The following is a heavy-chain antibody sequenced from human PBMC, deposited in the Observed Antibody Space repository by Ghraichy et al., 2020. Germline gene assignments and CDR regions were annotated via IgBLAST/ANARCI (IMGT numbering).Heavy chain of an antibody. V-gene: IGHV3-30*18. J-gene: IGHJ6*02. Sequence: GESLNISCAASGFTFSNFAMHWVLQAPSKGLEWVAVTSYDGSNKDYADSVKGRFTISRDNSKKTLYLQMNSLRAEDTAVYYCAKAGFSSSWPTDYYYAMDVWGQGTTVTVSS. CDR2: TSYDGSNK. CDR1: GFTFSNFA. D-gene: IGHD6-13*01. CDR3: AKAGFSSSWPTDYYYAMDV.